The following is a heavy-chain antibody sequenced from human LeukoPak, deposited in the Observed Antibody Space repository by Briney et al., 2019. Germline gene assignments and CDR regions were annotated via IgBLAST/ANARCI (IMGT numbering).Heavy chain of an antibody. Sequence: GGSLRLSCAASGFTFSRYSMTWVRQAPGKGLEWVSSISSSSSQIYYADSVKGRFTVSRDNTKNSLYLRMTSLRAEDTSVFYCARDPRGAKWTYYFDYWGQRALVTVSS. CDR3: ARDPRGAKWTYYFDY. V-gene: IGHV3-21*06. CDR1: GFTFSRYS. D-gene: IGHD3/OR15-3a*01. CDR2: ISSSSSQI. J-gene: IGHJ4*02.